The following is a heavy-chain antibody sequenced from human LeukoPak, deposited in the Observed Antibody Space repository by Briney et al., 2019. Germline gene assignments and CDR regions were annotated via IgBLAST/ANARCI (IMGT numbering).Heavy chain of an antibody. CDR3: ARSYYDILGAFDY. V-gene: IGHV1-69*13. Sequence: SVKVSCKASGGTYSSYAISWVRQAPGQGLEWMGGIIPIFGTANYAQKFQGRVTITADESTSTAYMELSSLRSEDTAVYYCARSYYDILGAFDYWGQGTLVTVSS. CDR1: GGTYSSYA. D-gene: IGHD3-9*01. CDR2: IIPIFGTA. J-gene: IGHJ4*02.